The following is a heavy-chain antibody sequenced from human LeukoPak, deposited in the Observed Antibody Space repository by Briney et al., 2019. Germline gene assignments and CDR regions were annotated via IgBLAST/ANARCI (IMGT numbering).Heavy chain of an antibody. D-gene: IGHD4-17*01. CDR2: IYTSGSS. V-gene: IGHV4-4*07. J-gene: IGHJ6*03. Sequence: SETLSLTCTVSGGSINSYYWSWIRQPAGKGLEWIGRIYTSGSSNYNPSLKRRVTMSVDTSKNQFSLRLTSVTAAGTAVYYCARAAYGDYRYYYFYLDVWGKGTTVTVSS. CDR1: GGSINSYY. CDR3: ARAAYGDYRYYYFYLDV.